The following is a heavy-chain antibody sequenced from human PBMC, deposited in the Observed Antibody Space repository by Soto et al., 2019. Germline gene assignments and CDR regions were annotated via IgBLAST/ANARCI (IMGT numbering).Heavy chain of an antibody. D-gene: IGHD1-26*01. CDR2: IYYSGST. CDR1: GGSISSYY. V-gene: IGHV4-59*01. J-gene: IGHJ4*02. Sequence: SETLSLTCTVSGGSISSYYWSWIRQPPGKGLEWIGYIYYSGSTNYNPSLKSRVTISVDTSKNQFSLKLSSVTAADTAVYYCASRYSGSYYDYWGQGTLVTVSS. CDR3: ASRYSGSYYDY.